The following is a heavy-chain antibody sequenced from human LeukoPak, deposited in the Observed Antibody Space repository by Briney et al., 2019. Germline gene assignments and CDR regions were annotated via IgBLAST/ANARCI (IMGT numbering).Heavy chain of an antibody. D-gene: IGHD3-22*01. CDR1: GFTFDDYA. Sequence: GGSLRLSCAASGFTFDDYAMHWVRQAPGKGLEWVSSISWNSGSIGYAYSVKGRFTISRDNAKNSLYLQMNSLRAEDMALYYCAKGYYYDSSGYLTYFDYWGQGTLVTVSS. CDR3: AKGYYYDSSGYLTYFDY. CDR2: ISWNSGSI. J-gene: IGHJ4*02. V-gene: IGHV3-9*03.